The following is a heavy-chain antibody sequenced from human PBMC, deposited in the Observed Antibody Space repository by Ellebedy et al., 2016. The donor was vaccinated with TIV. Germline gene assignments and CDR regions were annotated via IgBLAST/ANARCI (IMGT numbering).Heavy chain of an antibody. CDR3: VKGGSSNWHSNSWFDP. Sequence: PGGSLRLSCAASGFTFDDYAMHWVRRGPGKGLEWVLGISWNSGSIGYADSVKGRFTISRDNAKNSLYLQIDSLRAEDTAFYYCVKGGSSNWHSNSWFDPWGRGTLVTVSS. CDR1: GFTFDDYA. V-gene: IGHV3-9*01. D-gene: IGHD1/OR15-1a*01. CDR2: ISWNSGSI. J-gene: IGHJ5*02.